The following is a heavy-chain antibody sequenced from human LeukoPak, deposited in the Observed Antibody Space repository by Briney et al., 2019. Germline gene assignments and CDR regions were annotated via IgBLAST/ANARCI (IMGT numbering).Heavy chain of an antibody. D-gene: IGHD4/OR15-4a*01. J-gene: IGHJ4*02. Sequence: PGGSLRLPCTVSGFTLSSNSMSWVRQAPGKGLEWVSFIYSDNTHYSDSVKGRFTISRDNSKNTLYLQMNSLRAEDTAVYYCARRAGAYSHPYDYWGQGTLVTVSS. CDR3: ARRAGAYSHPYDY. CDR1: GFTLSSNS. CDR2: IYSDNT. V-gene: IGHV3-53*01.